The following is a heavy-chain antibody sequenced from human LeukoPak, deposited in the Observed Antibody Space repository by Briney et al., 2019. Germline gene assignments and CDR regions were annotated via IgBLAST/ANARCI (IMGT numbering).Heavy chain of an antibody. J-gene: IGHJ4*02. D-gene: IGHD3-9*01. CDR1: GGSISSYY. CDR2: IFYTGST. V-gene: IGHV4-59*01. Sequence: SETLSLTCTVSGGSISSYYWSWIRQPPGKGLEWIGYIFYTGSTNSNPSLKSRVTTSIDTSKNQFSLKLSSVTAADTAVYYCASGILTGLDYFDSWGQGTLVTVSS. CDR3: ASGILTGLDYFDS.